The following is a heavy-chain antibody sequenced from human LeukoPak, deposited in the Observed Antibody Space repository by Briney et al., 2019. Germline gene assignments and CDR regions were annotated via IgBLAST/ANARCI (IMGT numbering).Heavy chain of an antibody. CDR3: VRDTRDGSATWFDP. J-gene: IGHJ5*02. CDR2: TSSSGNTM. Sequence: GGSLRLSCAASGFTFSRSEMDWVRQAPGKGLEWISYTSSSGNTMFYADSVKGRFTISRDNAKNSLYLQMNSLRGEDTAIYYCVRDTRDGSATWFDPWGQGTLVTVSS. D-gene: IGHD5-24*01. CDR1: GFTFSRSE. V-gene: IGHV3-48*03.